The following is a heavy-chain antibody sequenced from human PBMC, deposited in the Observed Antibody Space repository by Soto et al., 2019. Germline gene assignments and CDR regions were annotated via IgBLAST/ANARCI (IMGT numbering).Heavy chain of an antibody. CDR2: IWYDASKQ. Sequence: PGGSLRLSCETSRCSFSVYGMHWVRQAPGEGLEWVAVIWYDASKQFYAASVEGRFTISRDNSKAILYLQMNSLRAEDTAVYYCAAWAEGATEVHWGQGTLVTVSS. J-gene: IGHJ4*02. V-gene: IGHV3-33*01. D-gene: IGHD2-15*01. CDR1: RCSFSVYG. CDR3: AAWAEGATEVH.